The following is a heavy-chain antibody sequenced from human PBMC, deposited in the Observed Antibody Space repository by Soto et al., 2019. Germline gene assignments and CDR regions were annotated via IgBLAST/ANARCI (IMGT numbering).Heavy chain of an antibody. CDR2: IYYSGST. D-gene: IGHD3-3*01. J-gene: IGHJ6*03. Sequence: TLSLTCTVSGGSISSYYWSWIRQPPGKGLEWIGYIYYSGSTNYNPSLKSRVTISVDTSKNQFSLKLSSVTAADTAVYYCARSRRSDFWSGYSDYYYYMDVWGKGTTVTVSS. CDR3: ARSRRSDFWSGYSDYYYYMDV. V-gene: IGHV4-59*01. CDR1: GGSISSYY.